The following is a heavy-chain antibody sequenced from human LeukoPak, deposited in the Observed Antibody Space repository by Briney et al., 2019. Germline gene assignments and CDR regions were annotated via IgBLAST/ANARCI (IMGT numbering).Heavy chain of an antibody. J-gene: IGHJ3*02. CDR3: ARELDAFDI. V-gene: IGHV4-30-2*01. CDR2: IYHSGST. Sequence: SETLSLTCAVSGGSISSGGYSWSWIRQPPGKGLEWIGYIYHSGSTYYNPSLKSRVTISVDRSKNQFSLKLSSVTAADAAVYYCARELDAFDIWGQGTMVTVSS. CDR1: GGSISSGGYS.